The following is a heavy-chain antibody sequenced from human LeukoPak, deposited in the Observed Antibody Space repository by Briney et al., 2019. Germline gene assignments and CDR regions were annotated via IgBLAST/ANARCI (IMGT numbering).Heavy chain of an antibody. CDR2: VNGSGDTT. Sequence: GGSLRLSCAASGFIFSNYAMSWVRQAPGKGPEWVSAVNGSGDTTYCADSVKGRFTISRDNSKNTMYLEMNSLRAEDTAVYYCAKDLRAVAGRGPFDYWGQGTLVTVSS. J-gene: IGHJ4*02. V-gene: IGHV3-23*01. D-gene: IGHD6-19*01. CDR1: GFIFSNYA. CDR3: AKDLRAVAGRGPFDY.